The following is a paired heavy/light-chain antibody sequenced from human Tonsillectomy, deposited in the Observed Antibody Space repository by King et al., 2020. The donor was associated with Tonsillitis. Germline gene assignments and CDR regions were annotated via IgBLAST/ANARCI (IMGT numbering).Light chain of an antibody. J-gene: IGKJ5*01. CDR2: AAS. Sequence: DIQMTQSPSSLSASVGDRVTITCRASQSISSYLNWYQQKPGKAPKLLIYAASSLQSGVPSRFSGSGSGTDFTLTISSLQPEDFATYYCQQSYSTPRAFGQGTRLEIK. CDR3: QQSYSTPRA. V-gene: IGKV1-39*01. CDR1: QSISSY.
Heavy chain of an antibody. CDR2: ISSSGSYI. V-gene: IGHV3-21*06. CDR3: AREFLYGSGSPLNKTPNWFDP. CDR1: GFTFSSYS. J-gene: IGHJ5*02. D-gene: IGHD3-10*01. Sequence: EVQLVESGGGLVKPGGSLRLSCAASGFTFSSYSMNWVRRAPGKGLEWVSSISSSGSYIYYADSVKGRFTISRDNAKNSLYLQMNSLRAEDTAVYYCAREFLYGSGSPLNKTPNWFDPWGQGTLVTVSS.